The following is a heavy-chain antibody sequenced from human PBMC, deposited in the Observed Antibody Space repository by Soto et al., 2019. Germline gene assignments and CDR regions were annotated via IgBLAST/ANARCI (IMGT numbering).Heavy chain of an antibody. CDR2: IYYSGNT. V-gene: IGHV4-31*03. J-gene: IGHJ5*02. D-gene: IGHD3-22*01. CDR3: ARATKGNYSDSSGNVTWYAP. Sequence: PSETLSLTCTVSGGSISSGVHYWSWIRQHPGKGLEWIGYIYYSGNTYYNPSLRSRAIISVDTSKIQFSLKLRSVTAADTAVYYCARATKGNYSDSSGNVTWYAPWRQGTLVT. CDR1: GGSISSGVHY.